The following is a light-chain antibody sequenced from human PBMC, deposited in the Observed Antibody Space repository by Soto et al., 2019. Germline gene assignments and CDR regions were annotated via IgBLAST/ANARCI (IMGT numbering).Light chain of an antibody. Sequence: QSVLTQPPSVSGAPGQRVTISCTGSSSNIGAGYDVHWYQQLPGTAPKLLIYGNSNRPSGVPDRFSASKSGTSASLAITGLQAEDEADYYCQSYDSSLSAWVFVGGTKVTVL. CDR1: SSNIGAGYD. V-gene: IGLV1-40*01. CDR2: GNS. CDR3: QSYDSSLSAWV. J-gene: IGLJ3*02.